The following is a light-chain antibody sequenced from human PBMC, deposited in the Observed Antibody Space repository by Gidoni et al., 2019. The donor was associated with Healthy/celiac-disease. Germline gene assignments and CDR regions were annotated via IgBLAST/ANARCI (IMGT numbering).Light chain of an antibody. CDR1: QSISSW. J-gene: IGKJ4*01. V-gene: IGKV1-5*01. Sequence: IQMTQSPSTLSASVGDRVTITCRASQSISSWLAWYQQKPGKAPKLLIYDASSLESGVPSRVSGSGSGTEFTLTISSLQPDDFATYYCQQYNSYPLTFGGGTKVEIK. CDR3: QQYNSYPLT. CDR2: DAS.